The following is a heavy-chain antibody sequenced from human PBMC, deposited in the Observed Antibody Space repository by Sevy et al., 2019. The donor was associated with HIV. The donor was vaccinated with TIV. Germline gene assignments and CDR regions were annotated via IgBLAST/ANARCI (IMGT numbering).Heavy chain of an antibody. Sequence: GGSLRLSCAACGFTFSKYSMSWVRQPPGKGLEWVSTFSFGCGEINYADSVKGRFTISRDNSKSSVYLQMNNLRAEDTAVYYCAREGCTKPHDYWGQGTLVTVSS. J-gene: IGHJ4*02. D-gene: IGHD2-8*01. CDR3: AREGCTKPHDY. CDR2: FSFGCGEI. V-gene: IGHV3-23*01. CDR1: GFTFSKYS.